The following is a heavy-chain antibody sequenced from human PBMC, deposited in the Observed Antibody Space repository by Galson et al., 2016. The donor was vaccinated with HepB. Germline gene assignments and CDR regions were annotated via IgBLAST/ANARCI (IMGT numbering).Heavy chain of an antibody. CDR1: GFTFKDYW. V-gene: IGHV3-7*01. CDR3: ARGAPGGYFGELTDY. Sequence: SLRLSCAASGFTFKDYWMTWVRQAPGKGLEWLAKIKQDGSETYYADSVRGRFTISRDNAQNSPYLQVHSLRVEDTAFYYCARGAPGGYFGELTDYWGLGTLVTVSS. J-gene: IGHJ4*02. CDR2: IKQDGSET. D-gene: IGHD3-10*01.